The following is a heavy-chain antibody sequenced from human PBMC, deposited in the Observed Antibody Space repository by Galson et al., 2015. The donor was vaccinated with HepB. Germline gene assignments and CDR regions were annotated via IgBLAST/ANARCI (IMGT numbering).Heavy chain of an antibody. CDR2: IIPIFGTA. Sequence: SVKVSCKASGGTFSSYAISWVRQAPGQGLEWMGGIIPIFGTANYAQKFQGRVTITADESTSTAYMELSSLRSADTAVHYCASGSSWGYFQHWGQGTLVTVSS. V-gene: IGHV1-69*13. CDR3: ASGSSWGYFQH. J-gene: IGHJ1*01. D-gene: IGHD6-13*01. CDR1: GGTFSSYA.